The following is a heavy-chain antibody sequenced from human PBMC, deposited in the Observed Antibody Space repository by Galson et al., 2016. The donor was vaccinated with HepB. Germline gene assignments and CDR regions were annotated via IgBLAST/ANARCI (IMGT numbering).Heavy chain of an antibody. CDR2: IIPFFGTT. D-gene: IGHD1-26*01. V-gene: IGHV1-69*06. CDR3: ANYSGSPGDYGMEV. Sequence: SVKVSCKASGGSFSNYPVSWVRQAPGQGLVWLGGIIPFFGTTGYAQKFQGRVTITADKSTTTVYMELSSLRSEDTAIYYCANYSGSPGDYGMEVWGQGTTVTVSS. J-gene: IGHJ6*02. CDR1: GGSFSNYP.